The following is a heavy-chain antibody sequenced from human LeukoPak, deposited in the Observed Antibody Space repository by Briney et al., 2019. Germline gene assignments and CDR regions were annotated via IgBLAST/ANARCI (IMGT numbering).Heavy chain of an antibody. D-gene: IGHD1-1*01. CDR2: INHSGST. Sequence: SETLSLTCAVYGGSFSGYYWSWIRQPPGKGLEWVGEINHSGSTNYNPSRKSRVTISVEKSKNQFSLSVRSVTAADSAVYYCARDRDLENFDYWGQGTLVTVSS. J-gene: IGHJ4*02. CDR3: ARDRDLENFDY. V-gene: IGHV4-34*01. CDR1: GGSFSGYY.